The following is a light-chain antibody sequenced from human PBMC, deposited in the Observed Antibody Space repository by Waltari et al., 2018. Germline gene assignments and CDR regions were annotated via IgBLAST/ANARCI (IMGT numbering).Light chain of an antibody. CDR3: TSFTSRSTWV. CDR2: GVS. Sequence: QSALTQPVSVSESPGQSITISCTGTSSDVGAYNFVSWYQQHPGKAPKLMIYGVSNRPSGVSSRFSASKSGNTASLTISGLQAEDEADYYCTSFTSRSTWV. V-gene: IGLV2-14*01. J-gene: IGLJ3*02. CDR1: SSDVGAYNF.